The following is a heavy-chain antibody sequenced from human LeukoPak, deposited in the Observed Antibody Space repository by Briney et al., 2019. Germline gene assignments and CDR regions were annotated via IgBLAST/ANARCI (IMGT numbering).Heavy chain of an antibody. CDR3: AKLASWNWFDP. J-gene: IGHJ5*02. D-gene: IGHD2-2*01. CDR2: ISGSGFST. V-gene: IGHV3-23*01. Sequence: GGSLRLSCAASGFTFSSNAMSWVRQAPGKGLEWVSAISGSGFSTYYADSVEGRFTVSRDNSKNTLYLQMNSLRAEDTAVYYCAKLASWNWFDPWGQGTLVTVSS. CDR1: GFTFSSNA.